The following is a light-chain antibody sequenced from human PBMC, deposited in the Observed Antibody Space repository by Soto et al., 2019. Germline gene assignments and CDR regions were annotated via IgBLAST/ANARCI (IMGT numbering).Light chain of an antibody. V-gene: IGKV1-9*01. Sequence: DVHLTQSPPFPSPSIGESFTITCGARQVISTSLAWYQVKAGKAPKLLIYAASTLESGVPSRFRATVSGTEFSLTITSLQPEDFAPYYCQQLFDYPITFGQGTRLEI. J-gene: IGKJ5*01. CDR2: AAS. CDR1: QVISTS. CDR3: QQLFDYPIT.